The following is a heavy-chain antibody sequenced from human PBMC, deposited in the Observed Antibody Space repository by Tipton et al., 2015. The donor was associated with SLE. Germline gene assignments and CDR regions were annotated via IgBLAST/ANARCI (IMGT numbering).Heavy chain of an antibody. V-gene: IGHV3-23*01. J-gene: IGHJ4*02. Sequence: SLRLSCAASGFTFSNYAMSWIRQAPGKGLEWVSGLSSSGRSIFYVASVKGRFTVSRDNSRNTVYLQMNSLSADDTAIYYCARQWLVEENFEHWGQGTLVTVSS. CDR2: LSSSGRSI. CDR3: ARQWLVEENFEH. CDR1: GFTFSNYA. D-gene: IGHD6-19*01.